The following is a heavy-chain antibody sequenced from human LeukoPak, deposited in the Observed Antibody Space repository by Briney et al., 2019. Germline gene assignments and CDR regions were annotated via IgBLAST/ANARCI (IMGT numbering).Heavy chain of an antibody. CDR3: VAEYYKFLAGSN. D-gene: IGHD6-19*01. J-gene: IGHJ1*01. Sequence: GGSLRLSCVASGITFRNYYMSWVRQAPGKGLEWVANINQDGDERNYVDSVNGRFTISRDNAKNSVTLQMISLRAEDTAVYSCVAEYYKFLAGSNWGQGSLVTVSS. V-gene: IGHV3-7*01. CDR2: INQDGDER. CDR1: GITFRNYY.